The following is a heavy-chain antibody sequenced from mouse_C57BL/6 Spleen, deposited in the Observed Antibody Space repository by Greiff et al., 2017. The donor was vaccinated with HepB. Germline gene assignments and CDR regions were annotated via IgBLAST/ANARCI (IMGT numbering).Heavy chain of an antibody. D-gene: IGHD2-5*01. J-gene: IGHJ3*01. CDR3: ARPNSNPRGAIAY. V-gene: IGHV1-55*01. CDR2: IYPGSGST. CDR1: GYTFTSYW. Sequence: QVQLQQPGAELVKPGASVKMSCKASGYTFTSYWITWVKQRPGQGLEWIGDIYPGSGSTNYNEKFKSKATLTVDTSSSTAYMQLSSLTSEDSAVYYCARPNSNPRGAIAYWGQGTLVTVSA.